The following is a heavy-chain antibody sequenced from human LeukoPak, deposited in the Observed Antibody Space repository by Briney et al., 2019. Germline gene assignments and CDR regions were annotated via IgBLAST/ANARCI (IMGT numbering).Heavy chain of an antibody. CDR1: GGSISSGGYY. V-gene: IGHV4-30-2*01. CDR3: ARGTATVTTDFY. D-gene: IGHD4-11*01. CDR2: IYHSGST. J-gene: IGHJ4*02. Sequence: TSQTLSLTCTVSGGSISSGGYYWSWIRQPPGKGLEWIGYIYHSGSTYYNPSLKSRVTISVDRSKNQFSLKLSSVTAADTAVYYCARGTATVTTDFYWGQGTLVTVSS.